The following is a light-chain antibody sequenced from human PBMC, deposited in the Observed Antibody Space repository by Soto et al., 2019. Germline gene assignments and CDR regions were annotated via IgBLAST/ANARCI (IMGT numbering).Light chain of an antibody. J-gene: IGLJ1*01. V-gene: IGLV2-8*01. CDR1: SSDIGAYNY. CDR3: SSHGGANNFYV. Sequence: QSVLTQPPSASGSPGQSVTISCTGTSSDIGAYNYVSWYQQHPGKVPKLMIYEVSERPSGVPDRFSASKSGNTASLTVSGLQAEDEADYYCSSHGGANNFYVFGTGTKVTVL. CDR2: EVS.